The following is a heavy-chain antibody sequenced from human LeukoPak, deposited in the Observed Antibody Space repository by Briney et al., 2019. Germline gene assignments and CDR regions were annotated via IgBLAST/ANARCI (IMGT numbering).Heavy chain of an antibody. CDR3: ARLAAISGSDYPDD. CDR2: IFYSGNT. V-gene: IGHV4-59*08. D-gene: IGHD1-26*01. J-gene: IGHJ4*02. Sequence: SETLSLTCTVSGVSISSYYWSWIRQPPGQGLEWIGYIFYSGNTIYNPSLRSRVTISADTSKNHFSLRLRSVTAADTAVHYCARLAAISGSDYPDDWGQGTLVTVSS. CDR1: GVSISSYY.